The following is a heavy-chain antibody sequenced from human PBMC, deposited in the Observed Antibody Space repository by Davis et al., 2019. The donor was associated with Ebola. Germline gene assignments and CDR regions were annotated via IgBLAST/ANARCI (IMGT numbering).Heavy chain of an antibody. CDR3: ARDPRGDPRSAFDI. CDR2: IKQDGSEK. V-gene: IGHV3-7*01. J-gene: IGHJ3*02. CDR1: GFTFSSYW. Sequence: GGSLRLSCAASGFTFSSYWMSWVRQAPGKGLEWVANIKQDGSEKYYVDSVKGRFTISRDNSKNTLYLQMNSLRTDDTAVYYCARDPRGDPRSAFDIWGQGTMVTVSS. D-gene: IGHD2-21*02.